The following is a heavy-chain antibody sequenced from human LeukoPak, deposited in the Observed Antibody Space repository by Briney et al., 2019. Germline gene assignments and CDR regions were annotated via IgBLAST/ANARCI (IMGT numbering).Heavy chain of an antibody. CDR2: ISGSGSST. Sequence: GGSLRLSCAASGFTFSSYAMSWVRQAPGKGLEWVSAISGSGSSTYYADSVKGRFTISRDNSKNTLYLQMNSLRAEDTAVYYCAKVGTTVTTYYYYYMDVWGKGTTVTVS. J-gene: IGHJ6*03. CDR1: GFTFSSYA. CDR3: AKVGTTVTTYYYYYMDV. V-gene: IGHV3-23*01. D-gene: IGHD4-17*01.